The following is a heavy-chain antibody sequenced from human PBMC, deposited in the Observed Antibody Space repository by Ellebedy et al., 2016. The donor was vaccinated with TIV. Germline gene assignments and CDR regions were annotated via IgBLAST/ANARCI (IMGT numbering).Heavy chain of an antibody. CDR1: GYTFTTYD. Sequence: AASVKVSCKASGYTFTTYDITWVRQATGQGLEWMGWISAYNGNTNYAQKLQGRVTMTTDTSTSTAYMEVRSLRSDDPAVYYCARRSRHDYSIREMYYFDYWGQGTLVTVSS. D-gene: IGHD4-11*01. CDR3: ARRSRHDYSIREMYYFDY. J-gene: IGHJ4*02. V-gene: IGHV1-18*01. CDR2: ISAYNGNT.